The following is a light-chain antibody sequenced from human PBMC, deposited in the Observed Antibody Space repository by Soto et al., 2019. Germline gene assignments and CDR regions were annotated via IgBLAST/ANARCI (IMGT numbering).Light chain of an antibody. V-gene: IGLV2-14*03. J-gene: IGLJ1*01. CDR3: SSYTPSSTPFV. Sequence: SVVTRAGSVSGSRGQPNNISCTGTSSDVGGYNFVSWYQHHPGKAPKLIIYDVSNRPSGVSNRFSGSKSGNTASLTISGLQAEDEADYYCSSYTPSSTPFVFGTGTKVTVL. CDR2: DVS. CDR1: SSDVGGYNF.